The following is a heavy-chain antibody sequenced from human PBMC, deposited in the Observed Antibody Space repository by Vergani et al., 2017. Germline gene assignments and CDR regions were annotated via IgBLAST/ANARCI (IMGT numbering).Heavy chain of an antibody. Sequence: QLQLQESGPGLVKPSETLSLTCTVSGGSISSSSYYWGWIRQPPGKGLEWIGSIYYSGSTYYNPSLKSRVTISVDTSKNQFSLKLSSVTAADTAVYYCARDWSTMVRGVIIHWGQGTLVTVSS. CDR1: GGSISSSSYY. V-gene: IGHV4-39*07. CDR2: IYYSGST. J-gene: IGHJ4*02. D-gene: IGHD3-10*01. CDR3: ARDWSTMVRGVIIH.